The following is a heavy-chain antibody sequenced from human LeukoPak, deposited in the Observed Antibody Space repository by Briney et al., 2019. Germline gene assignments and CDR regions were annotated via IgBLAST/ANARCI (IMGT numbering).Heavy chain of an antibody. Sequence: GGSLRLSCAASGFTFSNAWMSWVRQAPGKGLEWVSLIYSGSSTYYADSVRGRFTISRDNSKNTLYLQMNSLRAEDTAVYYCARVLSGSGSLYYYYYYMDVWGKGTTVTISS. CDR2: IYSGSST. D-gene: IGHD6-19*01. CDR3: ARVLSGSGSLYYYYYYMDV. V-gene: IGHV3-53*01. J-gene: IGHJ6*03. CDR1: GFTFSNAW.